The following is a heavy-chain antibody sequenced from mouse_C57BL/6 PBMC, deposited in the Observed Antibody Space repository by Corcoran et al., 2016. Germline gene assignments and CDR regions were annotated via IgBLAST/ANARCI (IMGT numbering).Heavy chain of an antibody. CDR3: ERWGLRRGLAY. CDR1: GYSFTSYD. J-gene: IGHJ3*01. D-gene: IGHD2-2*01. CDR2: IYPGSGNT. Sequence: QVQLQQSGPELVKPGASVKISCKASGYSFTSYDIHWVKQRPGQGLEWIGWIYPGSGNTKYNEKFKGKATLTADTSSSTAYMQLSSLTSEDSAVYYCERWGLRRGLAYWGQGTLVTVSA. V-gene: IGHV1-66*01.